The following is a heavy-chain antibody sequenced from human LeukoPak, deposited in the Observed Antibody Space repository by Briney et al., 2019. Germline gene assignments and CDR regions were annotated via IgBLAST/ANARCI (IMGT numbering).Heavy chain of an antibody. Sequence: PGGSLRLSCSASGFSFSDYAMHWVRQAPGKGLEYVSATSSSGGSTYYADSVKGRFTISRDNSKSTLYLQMSSLRAEDTAVYYCVKGLSSCRGALGGDSWGQGTLVTVSS. CDR3: VKGLSSCRGALGGDS. CDR2: TSSSGGST. V-gene: IGHV3-64D*09. D-gene: IGHD2-21*01. J-gene: IGHJ5*02. CDR1: GFSFSDYA.